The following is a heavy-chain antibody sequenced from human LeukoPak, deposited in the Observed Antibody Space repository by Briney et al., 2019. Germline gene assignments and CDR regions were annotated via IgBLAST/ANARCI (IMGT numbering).Heavy chain of an antibody. CDR3: ASRSHKTIVGADTREVGDY. V-gene: IGHV1-69*02. CDR2: IIPMMGIA. CDR1: GGTLRRHT. Sequence: SVKVSCKASGGTLRRHTITWVRQAPGQGLEWMGRIIPMMGIANYAQRFQGRVTITADTSTDTAYMDLISLRSGDTAVYYCASRSHKTIVGADTREVGDYWGQGTLVTVSS. D-gene: IGHD6-19*01. J-gene: IGHJ4*02.